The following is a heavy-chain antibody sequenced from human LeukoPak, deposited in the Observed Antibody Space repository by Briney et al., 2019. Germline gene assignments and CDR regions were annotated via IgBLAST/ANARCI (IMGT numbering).Heavy chain of an antibody. Sequence: ASVKVSCKASGYTFTGYYMHWVRQAPGQGLEWMGWINPNSGGTNYAQKFQGRVTMTRDTSISTAYMELSRLRSDDTAVYYCARGSRVVVVAATRYYWGQGTLVTVSS. D-gene: IGHD2-15*01. V-gene: IGHV1-2*02. CDR3: ARGSRVVVVAATRYY. CDR1: GYTFTGYY. CDR2: INPNSGGT. J-gene: IGHJ4*02.